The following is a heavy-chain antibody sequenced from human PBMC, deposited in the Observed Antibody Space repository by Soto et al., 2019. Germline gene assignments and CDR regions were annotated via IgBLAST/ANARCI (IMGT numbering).Heavy chain of an antibody. Sequence: NPSETLSLTFSVSGGSISSYYWSWIRQPAGKGLEWIGRIYTSGSTNYNPSLKSRVTMSVDTSKNQFSLKLSSVTAADTAVYYCARDSRSSWLTDYYYYYYGMDVWGQGTTVTVSS. J-gene: IGHJ6*02. CDR3: ARDSRSSWLTDYYYYYYGMDV. CDR1: GGSISSYY. V-gene: IGHV4-4*07. CDR2: IYTSGST. D-gene: IGHD6-13*01.